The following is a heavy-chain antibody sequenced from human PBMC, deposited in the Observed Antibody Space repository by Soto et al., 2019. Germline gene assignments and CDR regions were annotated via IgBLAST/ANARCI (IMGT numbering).Heavy chain of an antibody. V-gene: IGHV1-2*04. Sequence: ASEKVSCKASRYTFIGYYFHLVRLAPRQRSEWMGWINPNSGGTIYAQRFQGWVTMTRDRSISTAYMELRRLKSDDTAVYYCARVGGGLASLGYYGMDVRG. CDR1: RYTFIGYY. J-gene: IGHJ6*02. CDR3: ARVGGGLASLGYYGMDV. D-gene: IGHD3-16*01. CDR2: INPNSGGT.